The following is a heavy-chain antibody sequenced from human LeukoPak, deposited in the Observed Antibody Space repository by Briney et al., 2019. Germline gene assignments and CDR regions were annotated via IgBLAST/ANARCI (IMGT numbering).Heavy chain of an antibody. J-gene: IGHJ6*02. CDR1: GFTFSSYA. V-gene: IGHV3-23*01. Sequence: GGSLRLSCAASGFTFSSYAMSWVRQAPGEGLEWVSAISGSGGSTYYADSVKGRFTISRDNSKNTLYLQMNSLRAEDTAVYYCAKRYCSSTSCYMLGSDYYYGMDVWGQGTTVTVSS. CDR2: ISGSGGST. CDR3: AKRYCSSTSCYMLGSDYYYGMDV. D-gene: IGHD2-2*02.